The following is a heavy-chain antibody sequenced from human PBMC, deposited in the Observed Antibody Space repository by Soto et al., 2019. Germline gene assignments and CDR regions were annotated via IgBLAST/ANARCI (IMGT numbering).Heavy chain of an antibody. CDR2: VNPNSGET. V-gene: IGHV1-8*01. D-gene: IGHD2-15*01. Sequence: QEQLVQSGAEGKKPGASVKVSCKTSGYTFTDYDINWVRQATGQGLEWIGWVNPNSGETGYAQKFQGRVTMTRSASLSTAYLELSSLRSEDTAVYYCARVAVAARPRWYNWFDPWGQGTLVTVSS. CDR1: GYTFTDYD. J-gene: IGHJ5*02. CDR3: ARVAVAARPRWYNWFDP.